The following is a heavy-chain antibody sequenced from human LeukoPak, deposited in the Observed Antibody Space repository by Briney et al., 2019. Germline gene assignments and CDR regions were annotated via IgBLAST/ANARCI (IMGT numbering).Heavy chain of an antibody. V-gene: IGHV3-23*01. J-gene: IGHJ3*02. Sequence: PGGSLRLSCAASRFTFSSYAMSWVRQAPGKGLEWVSAISGSGVSTYYADSVKGRFTISRDNSKNTLYLQMNSLRAEDTAVYYCARGGLVVVPAARAGNAFDIWGQGTMVTVSS. CDR3: ARGGLVVVPAARAGNAFDI. CDR2: ISGSGVST. CDR1: RFTFSSYA. D-gene: IGHD2-2*01.